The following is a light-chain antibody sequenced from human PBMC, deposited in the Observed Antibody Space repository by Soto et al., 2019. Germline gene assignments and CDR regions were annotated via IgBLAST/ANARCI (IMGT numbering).Light chain of an antibody. CDR3: QQYNSYPWT. CDR2: KAS. Sequence: IQMTQSPSTLSASVGDRVTITCRASQSSSSWLAWYQQKPGKAPKLLIYKASSLESGVPSRLSGSGSGTEFTLTISSLQSDDFASYYCQQYNSYPWTFGQGTKVEIK. CDR1: QSSSSW. J-gene: IGKJ1*01. V-gene: IGKV1-5*03.